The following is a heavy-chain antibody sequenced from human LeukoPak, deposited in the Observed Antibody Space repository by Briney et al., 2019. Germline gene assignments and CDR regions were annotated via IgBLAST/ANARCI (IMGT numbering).Heavy chain of an antibody. Sequence: SETLSLTCTVSGYSISSGYYWGWIRQPPGKGLEWIGSIYHSGSTYYNPSLKSRVTISVDTSKNQFSLKLSSVTAADTAVYYCARGPPSNWFRYYYYYYMDVWGKGTTVTVSS. J-gene: IGHJ6*03. D-gene: IGHD1-1*01. CDR3: ARGPPSNWFRYYYYYYMDV. CDR1: GYSISSGYY. V-gene: IGHV4-38-2*02. CDR2: IYHSGST.